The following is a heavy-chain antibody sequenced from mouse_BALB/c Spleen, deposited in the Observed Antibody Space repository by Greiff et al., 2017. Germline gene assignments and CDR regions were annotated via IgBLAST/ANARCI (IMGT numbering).Heavy chain of an antibody. CDR3: ARQGPLYYYGSSYPYFDV. CDR2: ISNGGGST. V-gene: IGHV5-12-2*01. CDR1: GFTFSSYT. J-gene: IGHJ1*01. Sequence: EVKLVESGGGLVQPGGSLKLSCAASGFTFSSYTMSWVRQTPEKRLEWVAYISNGGGSTYYPDTLKGRFTISRDNAKNTLYLQMSSLKSEDTAMYYCARQGPLYYYGSSYPYFDVWGAGTTVTVSS. D-gene: IGHD1-1*01.